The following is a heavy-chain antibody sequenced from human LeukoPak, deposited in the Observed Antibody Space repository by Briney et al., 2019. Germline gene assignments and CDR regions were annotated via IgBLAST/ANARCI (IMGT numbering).Heavy chain of an antibody. CDR1: GFTFSSYW. J-gene: IGHJ4*02. Sequence: QSGGSLRLSCAASGFTFSSYWMSWVRQAPGKGLEWVANLKQDGSEKYYVDSVKGRFTISRDNSKNTLYLQMNSLRAEDTAVYYCARDQSRGYVRRSSCGGDCYSGYFDYWGQGTLVTVSS. V-gene: IGHV3-7*01. CDR2: LKQDGSEK. CDR3: ARDQSRGYVRRSSCGGDCYSGYFDY. D-gene: IGHD2-21*02.